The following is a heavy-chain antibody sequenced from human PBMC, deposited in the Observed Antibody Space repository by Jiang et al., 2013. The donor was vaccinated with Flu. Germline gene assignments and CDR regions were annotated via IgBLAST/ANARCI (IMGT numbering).Heavy chain of an antibody. V-gene: IGHV1-18*01. Sequence: SGYTFTTFDISWVRQAPGQGLEWMGWISAYNGNTNYAQKLQGRVTMTTDTSTSTAYMELTSLRSDDTAVYYCARDLGGSSGWFDPWGQGTLVTVSS. CDR1: GYTFTTFD. D-gene: IGHD6-6*01. J-gene: IGHJ5*02. CDR3: ARDLGGSSGWFDP. CDR2: ISAYNGNT.